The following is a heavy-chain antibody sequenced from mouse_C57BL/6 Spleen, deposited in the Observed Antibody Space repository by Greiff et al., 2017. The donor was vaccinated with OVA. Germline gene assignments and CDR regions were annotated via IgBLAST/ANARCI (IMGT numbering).Heavy chain of an antibody. CDR3: ARSTTVFPGFAY. J-gene: IGHJ3*01. Sequence: QVQRQQPGTELVKPGASVKLSCKASGYTFTSYWMHWVKQRPGQGLEWIGNINPSNGGTNYNEKFKSKATLTVDKSSSTAYMQLSSLTSEDSAVYYCARSTTVFPGFAYWGQGTLVTVSA. CDR1: GYTFTSYW. CDR2: INPSNGGT. D-gene: IGHD1-1*01. V-gene: IGHV1-53*01.